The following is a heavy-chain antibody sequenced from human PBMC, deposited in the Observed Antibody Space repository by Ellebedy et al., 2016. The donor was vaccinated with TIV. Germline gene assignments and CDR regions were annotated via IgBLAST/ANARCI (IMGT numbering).Heavy chain of an antibody. V-gene: IGHV3-23*01. CDR1: ALTFSRYA. CDR2: ISDSGASK. CDR3: AKTTGGQYFYGMDV. Sequence: PGGSLRLSCAASALTFSRYAMSWVRQAPGKGLEWVSSISDSGASKYYADSVKGRFTVSRDNSKNELYLEMNSLRAEDTAIYYCAKTTGGQYFYGMDVWGHGTTVTVSS. D-gene: IGHD3-9*01. J-gene: IGHJ6*02.